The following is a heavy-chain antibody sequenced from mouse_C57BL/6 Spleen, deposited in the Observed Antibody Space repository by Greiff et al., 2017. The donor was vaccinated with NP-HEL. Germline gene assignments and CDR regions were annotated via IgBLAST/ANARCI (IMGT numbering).Heavy chain of an antibody. CDR3: ARGKGGYAMDY. J-gene: IGHJ4*01. CDR2: ISSGSSTI. Sequence: EVQGVESGGGLVKPGGSLKLSCAASGFTFSDYGMHWVRQAPEKGLEWVAYISSGSSTIYYADTVKGRFPISRDNAKNTLFLQMTSLRSEDTAMYYCARGKGGYAMDYWGQGTSVTVSS. CDR1: GFTFSDYG. V-gene: IGHV5-17*01. D-gene: IGHD1-3*01.